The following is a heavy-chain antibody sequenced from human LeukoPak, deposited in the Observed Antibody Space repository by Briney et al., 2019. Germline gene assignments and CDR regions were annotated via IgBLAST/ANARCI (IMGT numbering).Heavy chain of an antibody. D-gene: IGHD6-19*01. V-gene: IGHV4-39*01. Sequence: SETLSLTCTVSGGSISSYYWGWIRQPPGKGLEWIGSIYYSGSTYYNPSLKSRVTISVDTSKNQFSLKLSSVTAADTAVYYCARSLYSSGWYWDYWGQGTLVTVSS. CDR1: GGSISSYY. J-gene: IGHJ4*02. CDR3: ARSLYSSGWYWDY. CDR2: IYYSGST.